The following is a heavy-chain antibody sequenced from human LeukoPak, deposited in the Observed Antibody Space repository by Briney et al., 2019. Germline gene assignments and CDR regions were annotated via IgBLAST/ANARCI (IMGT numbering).Heavy chain of an antibody. CDR2: IYYSGST. J-gene: IGHJ5*02. D-gene: IGHD4-17*01. Sequence: SETLSLTCTVSGGSLSSSGSYWGWIRQPPGKGLEWVGNIYYSGSTYYNPSLKSRVTMSVDTSKNQFSLKLTSVTAADTAVYYCARPGGDYVSEFDPWGQGTLVTVSS. CDR3: ARPGGDYVSEFDP. V-gene: IGHV4-39*01. CDR1: GGSLSSSGSY.